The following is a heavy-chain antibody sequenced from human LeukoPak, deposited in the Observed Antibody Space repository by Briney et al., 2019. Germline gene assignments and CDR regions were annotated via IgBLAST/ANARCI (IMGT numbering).Heavy chain of an antibody. Sequence: GGSLRLSCAASGFIFSRFWMTWVRQAPGKGLEWVANIKQDGSEKYYVDSVKGRFTISRDNAKNSLYLQMNSLRGEDTAVYYCARDISGYSWGQGTLVTVSS. J-gene: IGHJ4*02. CDR3: ARDISGYS. CDR1: GFIFSRFW. D-gene: IGHD5-12*01. CDR2: IKQDGSEK. V-gene: IGHV3-7*01.